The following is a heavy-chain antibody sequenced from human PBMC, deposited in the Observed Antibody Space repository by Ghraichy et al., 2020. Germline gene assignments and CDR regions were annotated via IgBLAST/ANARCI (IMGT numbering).Heavy chain of an antibody. V-gene: IGHV1-69*13. CDR2: IIPVFGTG. D-gene: IGHD3-3*01. CDR1: GGDFNTSV. J-gene: IGHJ5*02. CDR3: ARGGFYDYWSGLSVEFDP. Sequence: SVKVSCKASGGDFNTSVISWVRQVPGQGLEWMGGIIPVFGTGNYAPNFQDRVTIIAEESTKTVYMELRGLKSEDTAVYYCARGGFYDYWSGLSVEFDPWGQGTLVTVSS.